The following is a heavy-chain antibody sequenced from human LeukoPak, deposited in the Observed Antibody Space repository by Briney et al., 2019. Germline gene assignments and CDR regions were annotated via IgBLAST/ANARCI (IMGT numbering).Heavy chain of an antibody. V-gene: IGHV1-8*01. Sequence: ASVKVSCKASGYTFTSYDIKWVRQATGQGLEWMGWMNPNSGNTGYAQKFQGRVTMTRNTSISTAYMELSSLRSEDTAVYYCARDKEPVRGSWFDPWGQGTLVTVSA. CDR3: ARDKEPVRGSWFDP. D-gene: IGHD1-14*01. CDR2: MNPNSGNT. J-gene: IGHJ5*02. CDR1: GYTFTSYD.